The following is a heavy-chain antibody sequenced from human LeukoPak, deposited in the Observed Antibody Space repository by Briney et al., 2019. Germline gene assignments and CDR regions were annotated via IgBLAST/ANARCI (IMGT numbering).Heavy chain of an antibody. D-gene: IGHD1-26*01. CDR3: ARSHVSGAHDY. CDR1: GLSLSTTGVD. V-gene: IGHV2-5*02. Sequence: KMSGPTLVKPTQTLTLTCTFSGLSLSTTGVDVGWIRQPPGKALEWLALIYWDDDKRYSPSLKSRLTITKDTSKNQVVLTMTNMDPVDTATYYCARSHVSGAHDYWGQGTLVTVSS. J-gene: IGHJ4*02. CDR2: IYWDDDK.